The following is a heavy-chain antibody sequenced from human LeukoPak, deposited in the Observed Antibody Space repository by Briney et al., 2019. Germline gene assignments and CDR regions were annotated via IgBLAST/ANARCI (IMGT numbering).Heavy chain of an antibody. CDR3: ARGRIAVAGTYIPSNWGPQLCYMDV. D-gene: IGHD6-19*01. CDR1: GVTFSTYW. CDR2: IEQGRSEK. J-gene: IGHJ6*03. V-gene: IGHV3-7*01. Sequence: GGSLRLSCAASGVTFSTYWMTWVRQAPGKGLEWVANIEQGRSEKYYVDSVKGRVTSSRDNAKNSLYLQMNRLRAEATAVYYCARGRIAVAGTYIPSNWGPQLCYMDVWGKGTTVTVSS.